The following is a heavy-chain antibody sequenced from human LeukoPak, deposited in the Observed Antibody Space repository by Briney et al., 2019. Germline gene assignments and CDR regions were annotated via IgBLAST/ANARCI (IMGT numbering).Heavy chain of an antibody. D-gene: IGHD3-10*01. CDR2: IYTSGTT. V-gene: IGHV4-4*07. CDR1: GGSISNYY. CDR3: ARSPMVRGLINRYYFDY. J-gene: IGHJ4*02. Sequence: SETLSLTCTVSGGSISNYYWSWIRQPAGKGLEWIGRIYTSGTTNYNPSLKSRVTISVDTSKNQFSLKVSSVTAADTAVYYCARSPMVRGLINRYYFDYWGQGTLVTVSS.